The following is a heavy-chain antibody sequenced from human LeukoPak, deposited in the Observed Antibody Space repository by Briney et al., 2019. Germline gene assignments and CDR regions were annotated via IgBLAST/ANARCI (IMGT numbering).Heavy chain of an antibody. D-gene: IGHD3-10*01. Sequence: SETLSLTCTVSGGSISSYYWSWIRQPAGKGLEWIGRIYTSGSTNYNPSLKSRVTMSVDTSKNQFSLKLSSVTAADTAVYYCVRSSPRWFGESPPKIPFDYWGQGTLVTVSS. CDR1: GGSISSYY. CDR3: VRSSPRWFGESPPKIPFDY. V-gene: IGHV4-4*07. J-gene: IGHJ4*02. CDR2: IYTSGST.